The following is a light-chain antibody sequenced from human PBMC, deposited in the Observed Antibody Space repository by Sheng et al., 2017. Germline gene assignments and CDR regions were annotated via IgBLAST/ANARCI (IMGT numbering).Light chain of an antibody. Sequence: EIVMTQSPATLSVSPGERATLSCRASQSVGTSLAWYQQKPGQAPRLLIYGASSGATGIPDRFSGSGSGTDFSLTISRLEPEDFAVYYCEQYGHSPYTFGQGTKLEI. V-gene: IGKV3-20*01. CDR2: GAS. CDR1: QSVGTS. CDR3: EQYGHSPYT. J-gene: IGKJ2*01.